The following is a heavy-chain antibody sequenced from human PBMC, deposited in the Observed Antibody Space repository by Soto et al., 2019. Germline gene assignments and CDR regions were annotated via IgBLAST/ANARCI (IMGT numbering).Heavy chain of an antibody. Sequence: QVQLKESGSGLVKPAQTLSLTCAVSGGSITSGGFSWSWIRQPPGKGLEWIGYVHPTGNTDYHPSLGSRVTISLDRSRNLFSLNLTSVTAADTATYYCAKECGGTCLDAFDVWGPGTTVIVSS. D-gene: IGHD2-15*01. CDR1: GGSITSGGFS. V-gene: IGHV4-30-2*01. CDR2: VHPTGNT. CDR3: AKECGGTCLDAFDV. J-gene: IGHJ3*01.